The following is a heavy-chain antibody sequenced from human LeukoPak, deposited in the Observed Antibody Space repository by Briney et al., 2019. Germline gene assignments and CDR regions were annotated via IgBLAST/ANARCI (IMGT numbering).Heavy chain of an antibody. CDR1: GGSISSSSYY. CDR2: IYYSGST. J-gene: IGHJ6*03. V-gene: IGHV4-39*01. D-gene: IGHD3-3*01. Sequence: SETLSLTCTVSGGSISSSSYYWGWVRQPPGKGLEWIGRIYYSGSTYYNPSLKSRVTISVDTSKNQFSLKLSSVTAADTAVYYCASQDTIFGVVTPGYYYYMDVWGKGTTVTVSS. CDR3: ASQDTIFGVVTPGYYYYMDV.